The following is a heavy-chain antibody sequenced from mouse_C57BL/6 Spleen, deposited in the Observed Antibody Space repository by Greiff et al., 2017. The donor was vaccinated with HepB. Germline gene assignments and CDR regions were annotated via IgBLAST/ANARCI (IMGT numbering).Heavy chain of an antibody. D-gene: IGHD3-3*01. Sequence: QVQLQQSGPELVKPGASVKISCKASGYAFSSSWMNWVKQRPGKGLEWIGRIYPGDGDTNYNGKFKGKATLTADKSSSTAYMQLSSLTSEDSAVYFCARRLGQGYFDVWGTGTTVTVSS. CDR1: GYAFSSSW. V-gene: IGHV1-82*01. J-gene: IGHJ1*03. CDR2: IYPGDGDT. CDR3: ARRLGQGYFDV.